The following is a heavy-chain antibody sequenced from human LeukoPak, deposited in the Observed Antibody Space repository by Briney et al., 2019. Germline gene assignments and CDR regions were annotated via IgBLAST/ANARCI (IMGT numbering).Heavy chain of an antibody. CDR2: VDPEDGET. Sequence: ASVKVSCKVSGYTFTDSYMHWVQQAPGKGLEWMGLVDPEDGETIYAEKFQGRVTITADTSTDTAYMELSSLRSEDTAVYYCARDKYVDAFDIWGQGTMVTVSS. J-gene: IGHJ3*02. CDR3: ARDKYVDAFDI. CDR1: GYTFTDSY. D-gene: IGHD3-16*01. V-gene: IGHV1-69-2*01.